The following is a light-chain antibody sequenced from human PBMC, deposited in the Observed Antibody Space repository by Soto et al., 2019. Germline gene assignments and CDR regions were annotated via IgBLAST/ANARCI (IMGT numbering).Light chain of an antibody. CDR3: QVRTNWSIA. CDR2: DAS. CDR1: QSVSSY. J-gene: IGKJ5*01. V-gene: IGKV3-11*01. Sequence: PGLRATLSCRASQSVSSYLAWYQQKPGQAPRLLIYDASNRATGIPARSSGTGSGTDFTLTINNLEPEDFAVYYCQVRTNWSIAFGRGTRLEIK.